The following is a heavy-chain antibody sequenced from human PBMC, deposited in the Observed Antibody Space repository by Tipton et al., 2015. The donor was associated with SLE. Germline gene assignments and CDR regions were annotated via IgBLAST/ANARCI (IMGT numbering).Heavy chain of an antibody. CDR2: IDPSDSYT. V-gene: IGHV5-10-1*01. CDR1: GYTFTSHY. Sequence: QSGAEVKKPGASVKVSCKASGYTFTSHYMHWVRQMPGKGPEWMGRIDPSDSYTNYSPSFQGHVTISADKSISTAYLKWSSLKASDTAMYYCARHGYDLDAFDIWGQGTMVTVSS. D-gene: IGHD3-3*01. CDR3: ARHGYDLDAFDI. J-gene: IGHJ3*02.